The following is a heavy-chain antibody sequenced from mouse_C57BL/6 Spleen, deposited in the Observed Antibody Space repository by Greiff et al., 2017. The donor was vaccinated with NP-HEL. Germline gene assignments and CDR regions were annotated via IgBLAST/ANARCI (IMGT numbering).Heavy chain of an antibody. D-gene: IGHD1-1*01. CDR2: IYPGDGDT. Sequence: VQLKESGPELVKPGASVKISCKASGYAFSSSWMNWVKQRPGKGLEWIGRIYPGDGDTNYNGKFKGKATLTADKSSSTAYMQLSSLTSEDSAVYFCARGVLRTPFDYWGQGTTLTVSS. V-gene: IGHV1-82*01. CDR3: ARGVLRTPFDY. CDR1: GYAFSSSW. J-gene: IGHJ2*01.